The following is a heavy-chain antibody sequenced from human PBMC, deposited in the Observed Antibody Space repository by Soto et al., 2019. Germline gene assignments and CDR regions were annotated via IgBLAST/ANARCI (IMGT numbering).Heavy chain of an antibody. V-gene: IGHV4-4*02. CDR2: IFHEGNI. J-gene: IGHJ4*02. CDR3: ARDHKSGNSWSFDN. D-gene: IGHD5-18*01. Sequence: PSETLSLTCAVFGGSIASSDWWHCVSQTPEKGLEWIGEIFHEGNIIYNPSLKSRVTISVDKSKNQLSLELTSVTAADTALYYCARDHKSGNSWSFDNWGQGILVTVSS. CDR1: GGSIASSDW.